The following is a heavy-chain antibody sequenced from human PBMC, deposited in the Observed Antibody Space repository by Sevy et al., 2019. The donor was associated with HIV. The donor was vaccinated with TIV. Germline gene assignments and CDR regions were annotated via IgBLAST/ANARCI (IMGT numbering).Heavy chain of an antibody. J-gene: IGHJ6*02. D-gene: IGHD3-3*01. CDR1: GYAFTGYY. Sequence: ASVKVSCKASGYAFTGYYIHRVRQAPGQGLEWMGRINPISGGTDDSQKFQGRVTMTRDTSISTAYMDVSRLTSDDTAVYYCARAPTDFWTGGMAVWGQGTVVTVSS. CDR3: ARAPTDFWTGGMAV. V-gene: IGHV1-2*06. CDR2: INPISGGT.